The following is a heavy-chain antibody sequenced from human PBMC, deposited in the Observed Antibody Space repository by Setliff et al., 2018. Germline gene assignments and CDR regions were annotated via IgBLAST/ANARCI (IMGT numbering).Heavy chain of an antibody. CDR3: ARVGSKPQLGWFDP. CDR2: INTDGSAT. CDR1: GFTFSAHW. V-gene: IGHV3-74*01. J-gene: IGHJ5*02. D-gene: IGHD1-26*01. Sequence: GGSLRLSCAASGFTFSAHWMHWVRQAPGKGLVWVSGINTDGSATYYADSVKGRFTISRDNARNTLYLQMNSLTAEDTAVYYCARVGSKPQLGWFDPWGQGTLVTVSS.